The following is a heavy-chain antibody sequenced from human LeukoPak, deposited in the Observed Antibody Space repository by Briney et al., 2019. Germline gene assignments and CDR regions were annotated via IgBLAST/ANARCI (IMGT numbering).Heavy chain of an antibody. CDR3: GRDMDV. CDR2: MNQDGSGK. V-gene: IGHV3-7*01. CDR1: GFTFSNYW. J-gene: IGHJ6*02. Sequence: PGGSLRLSCAASGFTFSNYWMTWVRQAPGKGLEWVANMNQDGSGKYYVDSVKGRFTISRDNAKNSLYLQMNSLRLEDTAVYYCGRDMDVWGQGTTVTVSS.